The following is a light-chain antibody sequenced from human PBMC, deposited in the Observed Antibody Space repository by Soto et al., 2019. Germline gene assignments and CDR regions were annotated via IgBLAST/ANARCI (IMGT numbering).Light chain of an antibody. CDR2: DAS. CDR1: QSISNW. V-gene: IGKV1-5*01. J-gene: IGKJ1*01. CDR3: QHYNSYSEA. Sequence: DIQMTQSPSTLSASVGDRVTITCRASQSISNWLAWYQQKPGKVPNLLIYDASILESGVPSRFSGSGSGTEFTLTISSLQPDDFATYYCQHYNSYSEAFGQGTKVDIK.